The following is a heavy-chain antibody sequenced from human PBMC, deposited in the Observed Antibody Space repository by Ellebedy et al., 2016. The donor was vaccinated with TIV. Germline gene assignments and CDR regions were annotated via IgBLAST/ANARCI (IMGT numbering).Heavy chain of an antibody. D-gene: IGHD1-1*01. CDR1: GYMFSTYW. CDR3: ARPSDWNDGYFHY. CDR2: IYPGDSDT. J-gene: IGHJ4*02. Sequence: GESLKISCEGSGYMFSTYWIAWVRQMPGKGLEWMGIIYPGDSDTTYSPSFRGQVTMSVDKSINTVYLQWNSLKASDTAMFYCARPSDWNDGYFHYWGQGTLVTVSS. V-gene: IGHV5-51*01.